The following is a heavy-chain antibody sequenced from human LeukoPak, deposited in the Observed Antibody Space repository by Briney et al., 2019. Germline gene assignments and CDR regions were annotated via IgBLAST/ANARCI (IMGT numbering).Heavy chain of an antibody. CDR3: ARAGWNSLSPFDY. CDR1: GGTFSSYA. V-gene: IGHV1-69*05. D-gene: IGHD1-7*01. Sequence: AASVKVSCKASGGTFSSYAISWVRQAPGQGLEWMGGIIPIFGTANYAQKFQGRVTITTDESTSTAYMELSSLRSEDTAVYYCARAGWNSLSPFDYWGQGTLVTVSS. J-gene: IGHJ4*02. CDR2: IIPIFGTA.